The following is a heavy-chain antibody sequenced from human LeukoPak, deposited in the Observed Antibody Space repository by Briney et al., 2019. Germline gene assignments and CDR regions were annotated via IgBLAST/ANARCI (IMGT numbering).Heavy chain of an antibody. J-gene: IGHJ1*01. CDR1: GFTFSNYW. Sequence: GGPLRLSCAASGFTFSNYWMHWVRQAPGKGLVWVSRFRSDGTSTTYADSVRGRFTISRDNAKNMLFLQMNSLRAEDTAIYYCARGGDPVKYYAEYFQHWGQGALVTVST. CDR3: ARGGDPVKYYAEYFQH. D-gene: IGHD1-26*01. CDR2: FRSDGTST. V-gene: IGHV3-74*01.